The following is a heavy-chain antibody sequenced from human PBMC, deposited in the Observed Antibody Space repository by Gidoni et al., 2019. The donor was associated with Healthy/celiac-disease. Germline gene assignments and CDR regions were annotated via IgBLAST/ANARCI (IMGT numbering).Heavy chain of an antibody. V-gene: IGHV1-46*01. CDR1: GYTFTSYY. J-gene: IGHJ4*02. D-gene: IGHD6-19*01. CDR3: AVHSSGWYYFDY. Sequence: QVQLLQSGAEVKKPGASVKVSCTASGYTFTSYYMHWVRQAPGQGLEWMGIINPSGGSTSYAQKFQGRVTMTRDTSTSTVYMELSSLRSEDTAVYYCAVHSSGWYYFDYWGQGTLATVSS. CDR2: INPSGGST.